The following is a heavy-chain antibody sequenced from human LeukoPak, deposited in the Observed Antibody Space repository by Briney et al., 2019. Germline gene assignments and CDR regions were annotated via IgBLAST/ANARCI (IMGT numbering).Heavy chain of an antibody. V-gene: IGHV4-59*08. CDR3: AGHREFSSSGNYFDY. Sequence: PSETLSLTCSVSRGSISSNYWSWIRQPPGKPLEWIGYIYYSGSTTYNPSLKSRVTISLDTSKNQFSLKLRSVTAADTAVYYCAGHREFSSSGNYFDYWGQGTLVTVSS. CDR2: IYYSGST. J-gene: IGHJ4*02. D-gene: IGHD6-6*01. CDR1: RGSISSNY.